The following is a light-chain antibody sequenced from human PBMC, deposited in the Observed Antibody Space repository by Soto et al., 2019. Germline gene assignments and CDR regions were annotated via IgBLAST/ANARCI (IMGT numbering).Light chain of an antibody. CDR1: QSIFSS. CDR2: AAS. Sequence: DMPMTQSPSSLSASVGDRVTITCRASQSIFSSLNWYQQKPGKAPKLLIYAASSLQSGVPSRFSGSGSGTDFTLTISSLQPEDFATYYCQQSYSTLGTFGPGTKVDIK. J-gene: IGKJ3*01. CDR3: QQSYSTLGT. V-gene: IGKV1-39*01.